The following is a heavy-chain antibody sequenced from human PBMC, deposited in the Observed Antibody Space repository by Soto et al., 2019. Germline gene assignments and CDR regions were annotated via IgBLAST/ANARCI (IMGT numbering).Heavy chain of an antibody. CDR2: IYYSGST. D-gene: IGHD6-13*01. CDR1: GGSVSSGSYY. J-gene: IGHJ4*02. Sequence: QVQLQESGPGLVKPSETLSLTCTVSGGSVSSGSYYWSWIRQPPGKGLEWIGYIYYSGSTNYNPSLKSRVTIPVDTAQNQFSLKLSSVTAADTAVYYCERDRRQQLVTDYWGQGTLVTVSS. CDR3: ERDRRQQLVTDY. V-gene: IGHV4-61*01.